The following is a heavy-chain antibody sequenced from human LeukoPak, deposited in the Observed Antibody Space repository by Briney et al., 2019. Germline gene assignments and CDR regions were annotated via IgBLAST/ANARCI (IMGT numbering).Heavy chain of an antibody. D-gene: IGHD3-9*01. Sequence: ASVKVSCKASGYTFTGYYMHWVRQAPGQGLEWMGWISAYNGNTNYAQKLQGRVTMTTDTSTSTAYMELRSLRSDDTAVYYCARAKKYYDILTALSRAYFDYWGQGTLVTVSS. CDR1: GYTFTGYY. CDR2: ISAYNGNT. J-gene: IGHJ4*02. CDR3: ARAKKYYDILTALSRAYFDY. V-gene: IGHV1-18*04.